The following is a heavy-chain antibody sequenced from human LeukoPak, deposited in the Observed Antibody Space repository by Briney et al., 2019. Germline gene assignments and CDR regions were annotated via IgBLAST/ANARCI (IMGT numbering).Heavy chain of an antibody. Sequence: SETLSLTCTVSGGSISSSSDYWGWIRQPPGKGLEWIGSVHYSGSTYYNPSLKTRVTISVDTSKNQLPLKLTSVTAADTAVYYCARRGRSSSSAWFDPWGQGILVTVSP. CDR1: GGSISSSSDY. J-gene: IGHJ5*02. D-gene: IGHD6-6*01. CDR2: VHYSGST. V-gene: IGHV4-39*01. CDR3: ARRGRSSSSAWFDP.